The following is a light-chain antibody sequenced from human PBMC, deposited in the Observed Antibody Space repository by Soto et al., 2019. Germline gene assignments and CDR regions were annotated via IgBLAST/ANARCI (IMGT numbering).Light chain of an antibody. CDR2: VNSDGSH. CDR1: SGHSSYV. Sequence: QLVLTQSPSASAPLGASVKLTCTLSSGHSSYVIAWHQQRPEKGPRYLMKVNSDGSHTKGDGIPDRFSGSSSGAERYLTISSLQSEDEADYYCQTWGTAIQGVFGGGTKVTVL. CDR3: QTWGTAIQGV. J-gene: IGLJ3*02. V-gene: IGLV4-69*01.